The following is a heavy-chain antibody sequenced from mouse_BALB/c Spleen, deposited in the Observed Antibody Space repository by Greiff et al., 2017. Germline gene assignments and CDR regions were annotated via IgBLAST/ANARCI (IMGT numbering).Heavy chain of an antibody. J-gene: IGHJ2*01. D-gene: IGHD1-2*01. CDR2: IYPSDSYT. CDR1: GYTFTSYW. CDR3: TNYGLDY. Sequence: QVQLQQSGAELVRPGASVKLSCKASGYTFTSYWINWVKQRPGQGLEWIGNIYPSDSYTNYNQKFKDKATLTVDKSSSTAYMQLSSPTSEDSAVYYCTNYGLDYWGQGTTLTVSS. V-gene: IGHV1-69*02.